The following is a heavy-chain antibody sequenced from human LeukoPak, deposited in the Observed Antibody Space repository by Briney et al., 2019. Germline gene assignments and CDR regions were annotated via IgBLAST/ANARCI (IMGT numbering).Heavy chain of an antibody. CDR3: ARRGLDYCSGGSCSTYYFDY. CDR2: MYYSGST. D-gene: IGHD2-15*01. V-gene: IGHV4-59*08. CDR1: GGSIANYY. Sequence: SETLSLTCTVSGGSIANYYWSWIRQPPGKGLEWIGYMYYSGSTNYNPSLKSRVTISVDTSKNQFSLKLSSVTAADTAVYYCARRGLDYCSGGSCSTYYFDYWGQGTLVTVSS. J-gene: IGHJ4*02.